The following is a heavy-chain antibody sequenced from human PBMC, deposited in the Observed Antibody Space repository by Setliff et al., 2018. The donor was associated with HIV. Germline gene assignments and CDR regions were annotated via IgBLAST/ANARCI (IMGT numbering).Heavy chain of an antibody. J-gene: IGHJ5*02. V-gene: IGHV3-30*02. CDR3: ARSGGDCSGISCYSLWFDP. Sequence: HPGGSLRLSCAASGFTFSVHGMHWVRQAPGKGLEWVAFINYDESSEYYADSVKGRVSISRDNSKNTVDLHMNSLRTEDTAVYYCARSGGDCSGISCYSLWFDPWGHGTLVTVS. CDR2: INYDESSE. CDR1: GFTFSVHG. D-gene: IGHD2-15*01.